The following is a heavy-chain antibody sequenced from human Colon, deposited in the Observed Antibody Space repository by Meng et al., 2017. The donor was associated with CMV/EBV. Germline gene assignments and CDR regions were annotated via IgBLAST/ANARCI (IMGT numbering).Heavy chain of an antibody. CDR3: AADRVAVGWFDP. D-gene: IGHD2-15*01. CDR1: GFTFDTYN. Sequence: ETLSLTCGGSGFTFDTYNMNWVRQAPGKGLEWVSSISSGSTYIYYADSVKGRFTISRDNAKNSLYLQMNSLRAEDTAVYYCAADRVAVGWFDPWGQGTLVTVSS. J-gene: IGHJ5*02. V-gene: IGHV3-21*01. CDR2: ISSGSTYI.